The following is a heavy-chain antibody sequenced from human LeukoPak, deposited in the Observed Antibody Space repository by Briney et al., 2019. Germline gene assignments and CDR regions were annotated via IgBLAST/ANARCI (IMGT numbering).Heavy chain of an antibody. CDR2: IDDNGDNT. V-gene: IGHV3-23*01. CDR3: AKISRNYFDY. Sequence: GGSLRLSYAASGFTFSSYAMSWVRQAPGKGLEWVSTIDDNGDNTYYADSVKGRFTISRDNSKNTLYLQMNSLRAEDTAVYYCAKISRNYFDYWGQGTLVTVSS. D-gene: IGHD6-6*01. J-gene: IGHJ4*02. CDR1: GFTFSSYA.